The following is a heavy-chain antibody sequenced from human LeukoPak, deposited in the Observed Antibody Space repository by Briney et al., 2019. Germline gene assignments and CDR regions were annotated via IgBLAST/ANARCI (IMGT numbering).Heavy chain of an antibody. CDR3: ASGLAYCGGDCYGY. Sequence: GALRLSCAGSGFTFSSYSQNWVRPAPGEGLEWVSSISSSSSYIYYADSVKGRFTISRDNAKNSLYLQMNSLRAEDTAVYYCASGLAYCGGDCYGYWGQGTLVTVSS. CDR2: ISSSSSYI. CDR1: GFTFSSYS. V-gene: IGHV3-21*01. D-gene: IGHD2-21*02. J-gene: IGHJ4*02.